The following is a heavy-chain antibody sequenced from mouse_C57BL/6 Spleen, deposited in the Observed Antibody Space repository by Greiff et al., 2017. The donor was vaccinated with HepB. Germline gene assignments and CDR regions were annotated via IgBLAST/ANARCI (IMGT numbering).Heavy chain of an antibody. V-gene: IGHV1-50*01. CDR3: ARKALYDGYYEFAY. CDR2: IDPSDSYT. J-gene: IGHJ3*01. CDR1: GYTFTSYW. Sequence: QVQLQQPGAELVKPGASVKLSCKASGYTFTSYWMQWVKQRPGQGLEWIGEIDPSDSYTNNNQKFRGKATLTVDTSSSTAYMQLSSLTSEDSAVYYCARKALYDGYYEFAYWGQGTLVTVSA. D-gene: IGHD2-3*01.